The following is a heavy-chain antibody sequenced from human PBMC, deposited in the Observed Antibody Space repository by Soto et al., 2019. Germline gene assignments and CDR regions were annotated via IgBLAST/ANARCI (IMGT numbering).Heavy chain of an antibody. CDR1: GFDFSKYS. Sequence: PGGSLRLSCEASGFDFSKYSMNWVRQAPGKGLEWVSYISSHSGTIYYADSVRGRFTISRDNAKNSLYLQMNGLTDEDTALYYCAKENYGSGVPGPWGQGTLVTVSS. CDR2: ISSHSGTI. J-gene: IGHJ5*02. D-gene: IGHD3-10*01. CDR3: AKENYGSGVPGP. V-gene: IGHV3-48*02.